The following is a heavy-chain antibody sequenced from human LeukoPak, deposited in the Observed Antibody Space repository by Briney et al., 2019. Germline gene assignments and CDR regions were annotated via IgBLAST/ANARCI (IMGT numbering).Heavy chain of an antibody. V-gene: IGHV3-21*01. CDR3: ARDLPTIAVAGIDAFDI. CDR1: GFTFSSYS. CDR2: ISSSSSYI. Sequence: GGSLRLSCAASGFTFSSYSMNWVRQAPGKGLEWVSSISSSSSYIYYADSVKGRFTISRDNAKNSLYLQMNSLRAEDTAVYYCARDLPTIAVAGIDAFDIWGRGTMVTVSS. D-gene: IGHD6-19*01. J-gene: IGHJ3*02.